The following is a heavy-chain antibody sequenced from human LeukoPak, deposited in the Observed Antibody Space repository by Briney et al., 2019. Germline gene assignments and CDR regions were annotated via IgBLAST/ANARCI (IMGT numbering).Heavy chain of an antibody. J-gene: IGHJ4*02. CDR1: GGSISSSRYY. CDR2: IYYSGSN. Sequence: PSETLSLSCTVPGGSISSSRYYWGWVRQPPGKGLEWIGTIYYSGSNYYNPSFKSRFTISVDTSKNQFSLKLSSVTAADMAVYYCARQGRDGRFANYWGQGTLVTVSS. CDR3: ARQGRDGRFANY. D-gene: IGHD5-24*01. V-gene: IGHV4-39*01.